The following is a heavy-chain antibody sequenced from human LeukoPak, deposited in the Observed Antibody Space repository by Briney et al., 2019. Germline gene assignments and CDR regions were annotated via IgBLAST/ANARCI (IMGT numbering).Heavy chain of an antibody. V-gene: IGHV3-23*01. D-gene: IGHD5-24*01. CDR3: AKSGYNRFDY. J-gene: IGHJ4*02. CDR2: ISGSDSST. Sequence: GGSLRLSCAASGSTFSSYAMSWVRQAPGKGLGWVSGISGSDSSTYYADSVKGRFTISRDNSKNTLYLQMNSLRADDTAVYYCAKSGYNRFDYWGQGTLVTVSS. CDR1: GSTFSSYA.